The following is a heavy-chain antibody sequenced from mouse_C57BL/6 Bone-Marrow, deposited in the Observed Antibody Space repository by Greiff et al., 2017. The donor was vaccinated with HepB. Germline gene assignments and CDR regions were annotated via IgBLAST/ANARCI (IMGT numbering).Heavy chain of an antibody. J-gene: IGHJ1*03. V-gene: IGHV14-3*01. CDR1: GFNIKNTY. D-gene: IGHD2-4*01. CDR2: IDPANGNT. Sequence: VHVKQSVAELVRPGASVKLSCTASGFNIKNTYMHWVKQRPEQGLEWIGRIDPANGNTKYAPKFQGKATITADTSSNTAYLQLSSLTSEDTAIYYCARGDYDADWYFDVWGTGTTVTVSS. CDR3: ARGDYDADWYFDV.